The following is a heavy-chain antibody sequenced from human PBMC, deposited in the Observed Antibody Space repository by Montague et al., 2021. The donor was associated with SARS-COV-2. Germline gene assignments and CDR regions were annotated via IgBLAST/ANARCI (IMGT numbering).Heavy chain of an antibody. V-gene: IGHV4-34*01. D-gene: IGHD2-21*01. CDR3: ARLNGWGIVFLVAVPRKKCYFDV. J-gene: IGHJ2*01. CDR2: TDHSGTT. Sequence: SETLSLTCAVYGGSVSDGKWTWIRQAQGKGPELIGKTDHSGTTKYNPSLKSRLSISVDASKNQFSLTLNSVTAADTAVYYCARLNGWGIVFLVAVPRKKCYFDVWGRGTLVSVSS. CDR1: GGSVSDGK.